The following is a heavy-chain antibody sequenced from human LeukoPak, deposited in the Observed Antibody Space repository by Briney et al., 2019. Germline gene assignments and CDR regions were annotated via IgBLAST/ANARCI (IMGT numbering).Heavy chain of an antibody. Sequence: SVKVSCKASGGTFSSYAISWVRQAPGQGLEWMGGIIPIFGTTNYAQKFQGRVTITTDESTSTAYMELSSLRSEDTAVYYCASFSGYSYGFDFDYWGQGTLVTVSS. CDR2: IIPIFGTT. D-gene: IGHD5-18*01. V-gene: IGHV1-69*05. J-gene: IGHJ4*02. CDR1: GGTFSSYA. CDR3: ASFSGYSYGFDFDY.